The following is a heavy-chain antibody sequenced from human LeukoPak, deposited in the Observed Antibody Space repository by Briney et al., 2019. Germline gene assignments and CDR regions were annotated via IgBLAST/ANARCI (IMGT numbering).Heavy chain of an antibody. J-gene: IGHJ3*02. Sequence: GGSLTLSCAASGFTFSRYGMHWVRQAPGKGLEWVAVIWYDGSNKYYADSVKGRFTISRDNSKNTLNLQMNSLRAEDTAVYYCAKDHDGGDAFDIWGQGAMVTVSS. V-gene: IGHV3-33*06. CDR2: IWYDGSNK. D-gene: IGHD5-24*01. CDR3: AKDHDGGDAFDI. CDR1: GFTFSRYG.